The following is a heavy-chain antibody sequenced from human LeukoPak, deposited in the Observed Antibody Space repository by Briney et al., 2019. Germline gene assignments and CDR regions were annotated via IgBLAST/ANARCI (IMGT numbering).Heavy chain of an antibody. J-gene: IGHJ4*02. D-gene: IGHD5-12*01. CDR2: INSDGSST. CDR1: GFTFSNYW. CDR3: ARDRGYTQDY. Sequence: GGSLRLSCAASGFTFSNYWMHWVRQAPGKGLMWVSRINSDGSSTTYADSVKGRFTISRDNAKNTLYLQVNSLRAEDTAVYYCARDRGYTQDYWGQGTLVTVSS. V-gene: IGHV3-74*01.